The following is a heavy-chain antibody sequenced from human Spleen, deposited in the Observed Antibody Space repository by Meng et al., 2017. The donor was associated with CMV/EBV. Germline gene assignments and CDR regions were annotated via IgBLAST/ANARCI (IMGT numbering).Heavy chain of an antibody. D-gene: IGHD3-22*01. J-gene: IGHJ5*02. CDR3: ARERVTMIANWIDP. Sequence: SGGSVSSINWWTWVRQPPAKGLEWIGEIYHSGSTNYNPSLKSRVTISVDKSKNHFSLRLSSVTAADTAVYYCARERVTMIANWIDPWGQGTLVTVSS. CDR1: GGSVSSINW. V-gene: IGHV4-4*02. CDR2: IYHSGST.